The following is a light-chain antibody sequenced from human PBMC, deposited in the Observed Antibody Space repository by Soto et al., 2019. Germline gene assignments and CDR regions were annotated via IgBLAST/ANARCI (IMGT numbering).Light chain of an antibody. V-gene: IGKV3-20*01. CDR3: QKYGSAFT. CDR1: QSVSSNY. Sequence: EIVLTQSPGTLSLSPGERATLSCRASQSVSSNYLAWYQHKPGQGPRLLIYAASSRATGIPDRFSGSGSGTDFTLTISRLEPEDFALDYCQKYGSAFTFGPGTKVEIK. CDR2: AAS. J-gene: IGKJ3*01.